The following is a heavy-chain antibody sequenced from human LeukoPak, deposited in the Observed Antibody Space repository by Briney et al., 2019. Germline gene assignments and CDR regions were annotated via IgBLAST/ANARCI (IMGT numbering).Heavy chain of an antibody. J-gene: IGHJ4*02. CDR1: GFTFSSYG. D-gene: IGHD4-17*01. CDR3: ARTGLTYLTTVTTWFDY. CDR2: IRFDGSYK. V-gene: IGHV3-30*02. Sequence: GGSLRLSCAASGFTFSSYGMHWVRQAPGKGLEWVSFIRFDGSYKKYADSVKGRFTISRDNSKNTLYLQMNSLRAEDTAVYYCARTGLTYLTTVTTWFDYWGQGTLVTVSS.